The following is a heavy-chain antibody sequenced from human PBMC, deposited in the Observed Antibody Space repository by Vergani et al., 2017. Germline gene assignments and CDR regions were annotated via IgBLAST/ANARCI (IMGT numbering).Heavy chain of an antibody. V-gene: IGHV1-2*02. Sequence: QVQLVQSGAEVKKPGASVKVSCKASGYTFTGYYMHWVRQAPGQGLEWMGWINPNSGGINYAQKFQGRVTMTRDTSISTAYMELSRLRSDDTAVYYCARDCRLLWFGEKDVWGQGTTVTVSS. CDR1: GYTFTGYY. J-gene: IGHJ6*02. CDR3: ARDCRLLWFGEKDV. D-gene: IGHD3-10*01. CDR2: INPNSGGI.